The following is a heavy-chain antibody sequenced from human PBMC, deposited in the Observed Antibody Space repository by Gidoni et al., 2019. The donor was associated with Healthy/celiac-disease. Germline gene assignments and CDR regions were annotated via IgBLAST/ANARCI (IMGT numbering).Heavy chain of an antibody. V-gene: IGHV4-34*01. CDR1: GGSFSGYY. Sequence: QVQLQQWGAGLLKPSETLSLTCAVYGGSFSGYYWSWIRQPPGKGLVWIEEINHSGSTTYNPSLKSRVTIAVDTSKNKFSLKLSSVTAADTAVYYCARVGCSGGSGYPNYYSRVSLFDPWGQGTLVTVSS. J-gene: IGHJ5*02. D-gene: IGHD2-15*01. CDR2: INHSGST. CDR3: ARVGCSGGSGYPNYYSRVSLFDP.